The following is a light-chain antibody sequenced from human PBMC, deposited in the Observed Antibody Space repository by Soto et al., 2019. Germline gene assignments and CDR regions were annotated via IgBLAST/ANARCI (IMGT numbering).Light chain of an antibody. V-gene: IGKV3-15*01. CDR3: QQYNHWPLT. J-gene: IGKJ4*01. Sequence: EVVTPQSRATLSVSPGERATLACMASQGLGTNLAWYQQKPGQAPRLLIYAASTRATGVPGRFSGSGSGTEFTLTISSLQSEDFAVYYCQQYNHWPLTFGGGTKVDI. CDR1: QGLGTN. CDR2: AAS.